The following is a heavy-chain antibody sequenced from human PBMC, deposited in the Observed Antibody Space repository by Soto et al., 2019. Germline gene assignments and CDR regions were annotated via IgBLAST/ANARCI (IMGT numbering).Heavy chain of an antibody. Sequence: GGSLRLSCAASGFTFNIYAMTWVRQAPGKGLEWVSAISRYGDFTYYADSVEGRFTISRDNAKNSLYLQMNSLRAEDTAVYYCARDRKGVGTDWGQGTLVTVSS. CDR3: ARDRKGVGTD. V-gene: IGHV3-23*01. J-gene: IGHJ4*02. D-gene: IGHD2-15*01. CDR1: GFTFNIYA. CDR2: ISRYGDFT.